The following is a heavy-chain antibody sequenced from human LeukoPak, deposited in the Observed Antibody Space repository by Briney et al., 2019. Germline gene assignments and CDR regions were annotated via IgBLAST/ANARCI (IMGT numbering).Heavy chain of an antibody. CDR1: GFTFSSYG. J-gene: IGHJ4*02. CDR3: VAYGSGSYHPDY. Sequence: GGSLRLSCAASGFTFSSYGMSWVRQAPGKGLEWVSAISGSGGSTYYADSVKGRFTISRDNSKNTLYLQMNSLRAEDTAVYYCVAYGSGSYHPDYWGQGTLVTVSS. D-gene: IGHD1-26*01. V-gene: IGHV3-23*01. CDR2: ISGSGGST.